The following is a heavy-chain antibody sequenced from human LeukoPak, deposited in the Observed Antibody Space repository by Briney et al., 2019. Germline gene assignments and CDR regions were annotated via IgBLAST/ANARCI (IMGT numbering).Heavy chain of an antibody. J-gene: IGHJ1*01. CDR2: INHSGST. CDR1: GGSFSGYY. D-gene: IGHD2-21*02. V-gene: IGHV4-34*01. CDR3: AASYCGGGCYSAYFQH. Sequence: SETLSLTCAVYGGSFSGYYWSWIRQPPGKGLEWIGEINHSGSTNYNPSLKSRVTISVDTSKNRFSLKLSSVTAADTAVYYCAASYCGGGCYSAYFQHWGQGTLVTVSS.